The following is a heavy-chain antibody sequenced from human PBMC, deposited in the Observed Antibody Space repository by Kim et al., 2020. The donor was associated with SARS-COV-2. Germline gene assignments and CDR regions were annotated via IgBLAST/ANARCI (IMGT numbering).Heavy chain of an antibody. CDR3: ARSMVVVPAANDAFDI. V-gene: IGHV6-1*01. D-gene: IGHD2-2*01. J-gene: IGHJ3*02. Sequence: SVKSRITINPDTSKSQFSLQLNSVTPEDTAVYYCARSMVVVPAANDAFDIWGQGTMVTVSS.